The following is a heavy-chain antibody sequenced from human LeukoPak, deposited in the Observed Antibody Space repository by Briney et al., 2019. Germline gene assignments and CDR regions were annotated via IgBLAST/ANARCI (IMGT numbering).Heavy chain of an antibody. D-gene: IGHD2-15*01. V-gene: IGHV3-30*03. Sequence: GGSLRLSCAASGFTFSSYGMHWVRQAPGKGLEWVAVISYDGSNKYYADSVKGRFTISRDNSKNTLYLQMNSLRAEDTAVYYCARELGYCSGGSCYSSYYYGMDVWGQGTTVTISS. J-gene: IGHJ6*02. CDR3: ARELGYCSGGSCYSSYYYGMDV. CDR2: ISYDGSNK. CDR1: GFTFSSYG.